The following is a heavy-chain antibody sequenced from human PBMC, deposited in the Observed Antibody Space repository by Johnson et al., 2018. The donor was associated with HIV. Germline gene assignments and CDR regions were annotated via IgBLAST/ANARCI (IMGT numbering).Heavy chain of an antibody. CDR3: ARDHGWSRGWLFDAFDI. CDR2: IYSGGST. Sequence: QVQLVESGGGVVRPGGSLRLSCAASGFSFDDYGMNWVRQAPGKGLEWVSVIYSGGSTYYADSVKGRFTISRDNSKNTLYRQMNSLRPEDTAVYYCARDHGWSRGWLFDAFDIWGQGTMVTVSS. V-gene: IGHV3-NL1*01. J-gene: IGHJ3*02. CDR1: GFSFDDYG. D-gene: IGHD6-19*01.